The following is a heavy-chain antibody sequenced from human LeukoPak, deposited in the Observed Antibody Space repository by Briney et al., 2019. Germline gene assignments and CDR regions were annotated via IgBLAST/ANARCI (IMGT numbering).Heavy chain of an antibody. J-gene: IGHJ4*02. CDR3: ARHGHSSGWQIDY. CDR2: IYYSGST. Sequence: SETLSLTCTGSGGSISSYYWSWIRQPPGKGLEGIGYIYYSGSTNYNPSLKSRVTISVETSKNQFSLKLSSVTAADTAVYYCARHGHSSGWQIDYWGQGTLVTVSS. CDR1: GGSISSYY. V-gene: IGHV4-59*08. D-gene: IGHD6-19*01.